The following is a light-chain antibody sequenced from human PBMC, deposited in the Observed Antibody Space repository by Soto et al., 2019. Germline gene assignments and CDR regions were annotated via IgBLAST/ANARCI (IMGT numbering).Light chain of an antibody. CDR1: QSISIW. V-gene: IGKV1-5*03. CDR3: QQYNNYTWT. CDR2: RAS. Sequence: DIQMTQSPSTLSASVGDRVTITCRASQSISIWLAWYQQKPGRAPNLLIYRASSLESGVPSRFSGSGSGTEFTLTISSMQPDEDATNYCQQYNNYTWTFGQGTKVDIK. J-gene: IGKJ1*01.